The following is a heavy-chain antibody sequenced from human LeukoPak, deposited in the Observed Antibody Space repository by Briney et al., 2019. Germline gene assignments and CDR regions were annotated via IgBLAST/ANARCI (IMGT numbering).Heavy chain of an antibody. Sequence: KSSETLSLTCTVSGDSISSGDYYWSWIRQPAGKGLEWIGRISSSGSTNYNPSLKSRVTISVDTSKNQFSLKLSSVTAADTAVYFCARETSQKGAHYMDVWGKGTTVTISS. CDR3: ARETSQKGAHYMDV. D-gene: IGHD3-16*01. CDR1: GDSISSGDYY. CDR2: ISSSGST. J-gene: IGHJ6*03. V-gene: IGHV4-61*02.